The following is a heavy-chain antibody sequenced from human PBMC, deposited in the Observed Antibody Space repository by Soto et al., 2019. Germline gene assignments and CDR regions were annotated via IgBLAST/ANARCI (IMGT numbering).Heavy chain of an antibody. D-gene: IGHD3-16*02. CDR1: GFTCSSYA. CDR3: ARDLVTFGGVIVPKSDY. CDR2: ISYDGSNK. V-gene: IGHV3-30-3*01. J-gene: IGHJ4*02. Sequence: VGSLRLSCAASGFTCSSYAMHWVRQATGKGLEWVAVISYDGSNKYYADSVKGRFTISRDNSKNTLYLQMNSLRAEDTAVYYCARDLVTFGGVIVPKSDYWGQGTLVTVSS.